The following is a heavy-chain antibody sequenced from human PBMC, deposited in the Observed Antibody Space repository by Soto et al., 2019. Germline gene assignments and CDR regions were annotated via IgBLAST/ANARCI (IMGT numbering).Heavy chain of an antibody. CDR3: ARVSSSIVVVPDYGMDV. CDR1: GYTFISHG. D-gene: IGHD2-15*01. CDR2: ISGKNGNT. J-gene: IGHJ6*02. V-gene: IGHV1-18*04. Sequence: QVQLVQSGVEVKKPGASVKVSCKASGYTFISHGISWVRQAPGQGLEWMGWISGKNGNTNYAQKLQGRVTLTTDTSTSTDYMELRSLRYDDTAVYYCARVSSSIVVVPDYGMDVWGQGTTVTVSS.